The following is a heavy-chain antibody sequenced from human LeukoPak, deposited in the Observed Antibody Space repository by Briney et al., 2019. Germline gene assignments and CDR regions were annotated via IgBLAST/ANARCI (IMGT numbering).Heavy chain of an antibody. CDR2: ISRGGDRT. CDR1: GFPFSNYA. Sequence: GGSLRLSCAASGFPFSNYAMTWVPQAPRRGGEGGSGISRGGDRTYYADSVKGGFTISRDNSKNTLYLQMNSVRAEDTAVYYCAKDLGSSGWHLDYWGQGTMVTVSS. CDR3: AKDLGSSGWHLDY. V-gene: IGHV3-23*01. D-gene: IGHD6-19*01. J-gene: IGHJ4*02.